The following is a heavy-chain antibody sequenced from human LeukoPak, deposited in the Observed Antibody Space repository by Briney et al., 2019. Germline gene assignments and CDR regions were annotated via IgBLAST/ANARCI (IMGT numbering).Heavy chain of an antibody. CDR3: ARDGDFEWLFFDY. CDR1: GLTFSSYA. CDR2: ISYDGSNK. D-gene: IGHD3-3*01. J-gene: IGHJ4*02. Sequence: PGRSLRLSCAASGLTFSSYAMHWVRQAPGKGLEWVAVISYDGSNKYYADSVKGRFTISRDNSKNTLYLQMNSLRAEDTAVYYCARDGDFEWLFFDYWGQGTLVTVSS. V-gene: IGHV3-30-3*01.